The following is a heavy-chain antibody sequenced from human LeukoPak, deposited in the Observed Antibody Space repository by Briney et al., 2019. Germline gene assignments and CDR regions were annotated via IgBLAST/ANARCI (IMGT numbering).Heavy chain of an antibody. D-gene: IGHD3-16*01. CDR1: GFTFSSYA. V-gene: IGHV3-30*04. CDR2: ISYDGSNK. CDR3: ARGSVGGGNYFDY. Sequence: GGSLRLSCAASGFTFSSYAMHWVRQAPGKGLEWVAVISYDGSNKYYADSVKGRFTISRDNSKNTLYLQMNSLRAEDTAVYYCARGSVGGGNYFDYWGQGTLVTVSS. J-gene: IGHJ4*02.